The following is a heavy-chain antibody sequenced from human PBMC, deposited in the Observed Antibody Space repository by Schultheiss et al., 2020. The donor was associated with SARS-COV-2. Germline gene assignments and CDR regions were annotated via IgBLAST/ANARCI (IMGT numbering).Heavy chain of an antibody. V-gene: IGHV4-38-2*01. CDR2: IYYSGST. Sequence: SETLSLTCAVSGYSISSGYYWGWIRQPPGKGLEWIGYIYYSGSTYYNPSLKSRITISVDTSKNQFSLQLRFVTPEDTAVYYCAGLGRTGTWGQGTLVTVSS. CDR1: GYSISSGYY. CDR3: AGLGRTGT. J-gene: IGHJ4*02. D-gene: IGHD1-7*01.